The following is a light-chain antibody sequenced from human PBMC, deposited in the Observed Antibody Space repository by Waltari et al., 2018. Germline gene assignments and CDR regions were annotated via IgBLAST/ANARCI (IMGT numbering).Light chain of an antibody. CDR2: DVF. V-gene: IGLV2-14*03. Sequence: QSALTHPASVSGSPGQSITISCPGTSSDVGFYNYVSWYQQYPGKAPKLIIYDVFQRPSGVSNRFSCSKSGNTASLTSSGRQTEDEGDYYCNSYTGSSAWVFGGGTKLTVL. CDR1: SSDVGFYNY. J-gene: IGLJ3*02. CDR3: NSYTGSSAWV.